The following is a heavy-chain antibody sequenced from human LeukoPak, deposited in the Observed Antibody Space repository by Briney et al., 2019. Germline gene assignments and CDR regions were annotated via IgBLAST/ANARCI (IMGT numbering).Heavy chain of an antibody. V-gene: IGHV1-2*06. J-gene: IGHJ4*02. CDR1: AYSFTDYY. D-gene: IGHD3-22*01. Sequence: EASVKVSCKASAYSFTDYYIHWVRQAPGQGLEWMGQINPNTGVTDYAQIFKGRVTMTRDTSISTAYMELSRLGSDDTAVYYCARSSPTYYFDSSGYYYGDYWGQGTLVTVSS. CDR3: ARSSPTYYFDSSGYYYGDY. CDR2: INPNTGVT.